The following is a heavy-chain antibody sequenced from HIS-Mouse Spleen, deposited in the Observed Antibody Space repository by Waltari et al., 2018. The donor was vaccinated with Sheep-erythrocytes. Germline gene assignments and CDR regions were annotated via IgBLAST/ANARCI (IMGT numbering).Heavy chain of an antibody. CDR1: GFTFSNAW. Sequence: EVQLVESGGGLVKPGGSLRLSCAASGFTFSNAWMSWVRQAPGKGLEWVGRIKSKTDGGTTDYAAPVKGRFTISRDDSKNTLYLQMNSLKTEDTAVCYCTTVFRVADAFDIWGQGTMVTVSS. CDR2: IKSKTDGGTT. D-gene: IGHD3-3*01. J-gene: IGHJ3*02. V-gene: IGHV3-15*01. CDR3: TTVFRVADAFDI.